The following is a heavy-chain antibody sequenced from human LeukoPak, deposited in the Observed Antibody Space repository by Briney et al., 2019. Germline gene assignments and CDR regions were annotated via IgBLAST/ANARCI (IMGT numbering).Heavy chain of an antibody. CDR3: ARDPKDFYDTSNYLYFDY. V-gene: IGHV4-59*01. D-gene: IGHD3-22*01. J-gene: IGHJ4*02. CDR1: GGSISTNY. CDR2: IYYSGRT. Sequence: SETLSLTCTVFGGSISTNYWSWIRQPLGKGLEWIGYIYYSGRTNYNPSLKSRVTISIDTSKNQFSLKLSSVTAADTAVYYCARDPKDFYDTSNYLYFDYWGRGTLVTVSS.